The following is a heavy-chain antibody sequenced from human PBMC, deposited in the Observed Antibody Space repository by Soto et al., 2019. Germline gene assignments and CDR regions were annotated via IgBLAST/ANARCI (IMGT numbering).Heavy chain of an antibody. CDR2: IDYDGTTT. CDR1: GXAFDAYW. CDR3: TRGPRPSSAGTGAY. J-gene: IGHJ4*02. D-gene: IGHD6-13*01. V-gene: IGHV3-74*01. Sequence: LRLSFVASGXAFDAYWMHWVRQVPGEGPVWVSRIDYDGTTTTYADSVKGRFTISRDNAKNTLYLQMNSLRAEDTGVYYCTRGPRPSSAGTGAYWGQGTLVTVSS.